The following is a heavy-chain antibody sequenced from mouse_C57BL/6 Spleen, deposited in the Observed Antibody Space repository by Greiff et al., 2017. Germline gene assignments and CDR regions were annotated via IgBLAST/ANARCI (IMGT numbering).Heavy chain of an antibody. V-gene: IGHV1-66*01. CDR3: ARAGTGYYYAMDY. CDR2: IYPGGGNT. CDR1: GYSFTSYY. D-gene: IGHD4-1*01. Sequence: VKLQESGPELVKPGASVKISCKASGYSFTSYYIHWVKQRPGQGLEWIGWIYPGGGNTKYNEKFKGKDTLTADTSSSTAYMQRSSLTSEDSAVYYCARAGTGYYYAMDYWGQGTSVTVSS. J-gene: IGHJ4*01.